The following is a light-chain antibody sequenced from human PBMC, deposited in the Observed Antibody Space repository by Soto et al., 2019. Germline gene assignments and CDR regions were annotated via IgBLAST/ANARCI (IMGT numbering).Light chain of an antibody. Sequence: QSVLTQSPSASGTPGQRVTISCSGSSSNIGSNTISWYQHLPGTAPKLLIYSNNQRPSGVPDRFSGSKSGTSASLAISGLQSEDEADYYCCSYAGSSTYVFGTGTKLTVL. CDR2: SNN. CDR1: SSNIGSNT. CDR3: CSYAGSSTYV. J-gene: IGLJ1*01. V-gene: IGLV1-44*01.